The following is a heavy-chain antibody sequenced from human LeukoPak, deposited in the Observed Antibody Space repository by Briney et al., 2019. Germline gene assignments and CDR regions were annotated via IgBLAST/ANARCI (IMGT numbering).Heavy chain of an antibody. V-gene: IGHV5-51*01. J-gene: IGHJ4*02. CDR1: GYTFINYW. CDR2: IYPDDSDT. D-gene: IGHD7-27*01. CDR3: TRRYLLTGDRSFDY. Sequence: GESLKISCKGSGYTFINYWIAWVRQMPGKGLEWMGIIYPDDSDTRYSPSFQGQVTISVDKSISTAYLQWSSLKASDTAIYYCTRRYLLTGDRSFDYWGQGTLVTVSS.